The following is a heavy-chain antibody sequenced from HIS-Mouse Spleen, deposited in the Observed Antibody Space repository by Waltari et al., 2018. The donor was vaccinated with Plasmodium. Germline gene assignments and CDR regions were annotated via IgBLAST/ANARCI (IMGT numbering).Heavy chain of an antibody. V-gene: IGHV3-21*01. Sequence: EVQLVESGGGLVKPGGSLRLSCAASGFTFSSYSMNWVRQAPGNGLEWVSSISSSSSYIYYADSVKGRFTISRDNAKNSLYLQMNSLRAEDTAVYYCARDYYDSSGYYYGYYFDYWGQGTLVTVSS. CDR2: ISSSSSYI. CDR1: GFTFSSYS. D-gene: IGHD3-22*01. J-gene: IGHJ4*02. CDR3: ARDYYDSSGYYYGYYFDY.